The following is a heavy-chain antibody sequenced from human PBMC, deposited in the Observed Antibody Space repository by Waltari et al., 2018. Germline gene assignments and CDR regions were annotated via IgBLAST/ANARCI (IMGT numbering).Heavy chain of an antibody. J-gene: IGHJ5*01. Sequence: QVQLQESGPKLVKPSGTLSLTCAVSGDSMISNYWWSWVRQPPGKGLGWVGQIHRSGRTHYNPSLESRVTVSMDTSKNQFTLKVTSATAADTAVYYCARDRGRGLYLDSWGQGTLVTVSP. CDR3: ARDRGRGLYLDS. D-gene: IGHD2-15*01. CDR1: GDSMISNYW. V-gene: IGHV4-4*02. CDR2: IHRSGRT.